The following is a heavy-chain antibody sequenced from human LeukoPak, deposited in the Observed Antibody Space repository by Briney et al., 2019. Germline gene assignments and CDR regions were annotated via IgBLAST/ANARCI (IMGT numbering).Heavy chain of an antibody. D-gene: IGHD6-19*01. J-gene: IGHJ4*02. CDR1: GGSISSYY. CDR2: IYYSGST. V-gene: IGHV4-59*08. Sequence: PETLSLTCTVSGGSISSYYWSWIRQPPGKGLEWIGYIYYSGSTNYNPSLKSRVTISVDTSKNQFSLKLSSVTAADTAVYYCAGTKTGLAVAGRSYFDYWGQGTLVTVSS. CDR3: AGTKTGLAVAGRSYFDY.